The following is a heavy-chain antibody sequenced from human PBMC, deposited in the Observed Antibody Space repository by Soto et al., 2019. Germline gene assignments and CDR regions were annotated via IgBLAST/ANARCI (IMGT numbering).Heavy chain of an antibody. Sequence: QVQLVQSGAEVKKPGASVKVSCKVSGFSLTELSIQWVRQSPGKGLEWMGGFDPEDDETVYAQNFQGRATMTDDTSTGTAYLEVNSLRSDDTAVYYCAADLGLYWGQGTLITVSS. D-gene: IGHD1-26*01. V-gene: IGHV1-24*01. CDR1: GFSLTELS. J-gene: IGHJ4*02. CDR3: AADLGLY. CDR2: FDPEDDET.